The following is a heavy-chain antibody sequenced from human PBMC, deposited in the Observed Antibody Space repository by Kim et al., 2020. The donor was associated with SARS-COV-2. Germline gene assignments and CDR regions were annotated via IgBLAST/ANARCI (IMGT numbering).Heavy chain of an antibody. V-gene: IGHV4-31*03. Sequence: SETLSLTCTVSGGSIRSGGHYWTWIRQHPGKGLEWIGYIYHSGSTYYNPSLKSRVTISLDTSQKQFSLKLSSVTAADTALYYCARSMYYYGSGSADAFDIWGQGTMVTVSS. CDR1: GGSIRSGGHY. CDR3: ARSMYYYGSGSADAFDI. CDR2: IYHSGST. D-gene: IGHD3-10*01. J-gene: IGHJ3*02.